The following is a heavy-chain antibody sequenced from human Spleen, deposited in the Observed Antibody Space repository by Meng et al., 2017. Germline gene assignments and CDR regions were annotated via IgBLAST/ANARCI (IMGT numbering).Heavy chain of an antibody. J-gene: IGHJ5*02. CDR1: GGSVSSGSGY. Sequence: SETLSLTCTVSGGSVSSGSGYWSWIRQPPGKGLEWIGYIYYSGSTNYNPSLTSRVTMSVDTSKNQFSLKLSSVTAADTAVYYCARDTRWFDPWGQGTLVTVSS. V-gene: IGHV4-61*01. D-gene: IGHD1-1*01. CDR3: ARDTRWFDP. CDR2: IYYSGST.